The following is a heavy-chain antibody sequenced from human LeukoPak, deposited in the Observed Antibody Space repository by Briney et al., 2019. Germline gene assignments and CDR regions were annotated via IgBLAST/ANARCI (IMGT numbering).Heavy chain of an antibody. V-gene: IGHV1-3*01. J-gene: IGHJ4*02. CDR3: ARGGNYYDSSGYYFRDDLDY. CDR1: GYTFTSYA. CDR2: INAGNGNT. D-gene: IGHD3-22*01. Sequence: ASVKVSCKASGYTFTSYAMHWVRQAPGQRLEWMGWINAGNGNTKYSQKFQGRVTITRDTSASTAYMELSSLRSEDTAVYYCARGGNYYDSSGYYFRDDLDYWGQGTLVTVSS.